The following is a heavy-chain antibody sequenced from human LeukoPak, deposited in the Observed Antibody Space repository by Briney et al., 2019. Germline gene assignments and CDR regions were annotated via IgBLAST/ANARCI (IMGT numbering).Heavy chain of an antibody. D-gene: IGHD3-22*01. CDR1: GFVVSDKY. V-gene: IGHV3-66*01. CDR3: ARECDTSGYWLSY. CDR2: LYAGGNS. Sequence: GGSLRLSCVVSGFVVSDKYMSWVRQVPGKGLEWLSVLYAGGNSYYADSVKGRFTISRDSSKNTLYLQMTGLREEDTAVYYCARECDTSGYWLSYWGQGTLVTVSS. J-gene: IGHJ4*02.